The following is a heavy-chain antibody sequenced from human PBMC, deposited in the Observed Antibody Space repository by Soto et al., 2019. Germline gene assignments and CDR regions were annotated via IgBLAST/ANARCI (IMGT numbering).Heavy chain of an antibody. J-gene: IGHJ4*02. CDR2: INTGNGNT. D-gene: IGHD6-19*01. Sequence: ASVKVSCTASGYTFTSYAMHWVRQAPGQRLEWMGWINTGNGNTIYSQKFQGRVTITRDTSASTAYMELSSLRSEDTDVYYCARDPGGGSGWPFDYWGQGTLVTVSS. V-gene: IGHV1-3*04. CDR3: ARDPGGGSGWPFDY. CDR1: GYTFTSYA.